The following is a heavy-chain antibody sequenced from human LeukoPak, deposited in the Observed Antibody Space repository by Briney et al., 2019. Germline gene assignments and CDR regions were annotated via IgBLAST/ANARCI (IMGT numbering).Heavy chain of an antibody. Sequence: GGSLRLSCAASGFTFSSYSMNWVRQARGKWLEWVSSISSSSSYIYYADSVKGRFTISRDNAKNSLYLQMNSLRAEDTAVYYCARAPFPLVGDTKGDYWGQGTLVTVSS. CDR3: ARAPFPLVGDTKGDY. J-gene: IGHJ4*02. V-gene: IGHV3-21*01. D-gene: IGHD1-26*01. CDR2: ISSSSSYI. CDR1: GFTFSSYS.